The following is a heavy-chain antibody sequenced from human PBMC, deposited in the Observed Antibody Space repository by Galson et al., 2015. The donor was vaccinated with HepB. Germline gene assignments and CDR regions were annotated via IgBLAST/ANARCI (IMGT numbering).Heavy chain of an antibody. CDR1: GYTFTSYG. D-gene: IGHD2-15*01. CDR2: ISAYNGNT. CDR3: ARTDIVVVVAATPGWFDP. Sequence: SVKVSCKASGYTFTSYGISWVRQAPGQGLEWMGWISAYNGNTNYAQKLQGRVTMTTDTSTSTAYMELRSLRSDDTAVYYCARTDIVVVVAATPGWFDPWGQGTLVTVSS. J-gene: IGHJ5*02. V-gene: IGHV1-18*04.